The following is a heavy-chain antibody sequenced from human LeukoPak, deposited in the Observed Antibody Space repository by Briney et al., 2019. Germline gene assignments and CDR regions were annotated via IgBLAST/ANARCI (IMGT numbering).Heavy chain of an antibody. CDR3: ARGVVYYDILTAYPLPDY. Sequence: ASVKVSCKASGYTFTNYGITWVRQAPGQGLEWMGWINTYNGNTNYAERLQGRVTMTTDTSTRTAYMELRSLRSDDTAVYYCARGVVYYDILTAYPLPDYWGQGTLVTVSS. V-gene: IGHV1-18*01. CDR1: GYTFTNYG. D-gene: IGHD3-9*01. J-gene: IGHJ4*02. CDR2: INTYNGNT.